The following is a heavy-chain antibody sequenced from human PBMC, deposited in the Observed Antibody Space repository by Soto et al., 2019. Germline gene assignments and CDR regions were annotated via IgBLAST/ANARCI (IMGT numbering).Heavy chain of an antibody. J-gene: IGHJ3*02. CDR3: VRGRAFMSRVAFDI. CDR1: GGSFSDYY. V-gene: IGHV4-34*02. CDR2: INHSGST. Sequence: QVQLQQRGAGLLKPSETLSLTCAVLGGSFSDYYWTWIRQPPGKGLERIGEINHSGSTSYNPSLKSRLTLSVDTSTKEFSLNLSSVTAADTAAYHCVRGRAFMSRVAFDIWGQGTMVTVSS. D-gene: IGHD1-26*01.